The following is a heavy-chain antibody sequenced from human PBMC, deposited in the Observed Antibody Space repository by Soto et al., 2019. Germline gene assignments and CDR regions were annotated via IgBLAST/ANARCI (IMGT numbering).Heavy chain of an antibody. V-gene: IGHV3-74*01. D-gene: IGHD3-9*01. Sequence: GGSLRLSCAASGFTFSSYWVHWVRQAPGKGLVWVSRINSDGSSTSYADSVKGRFTISRDNAKNTLYLQMNSLRAEDTAVYYCARDLGRHYDILTGYYDYYYHYGMDVWGQGTTVTVS. CDR1: GFTFSSYW. CDR3: ARDLGRHYDILTGYYDYYYHYGMDV. J-gene: IGHJ6*02. CDR2: INSDGSST.